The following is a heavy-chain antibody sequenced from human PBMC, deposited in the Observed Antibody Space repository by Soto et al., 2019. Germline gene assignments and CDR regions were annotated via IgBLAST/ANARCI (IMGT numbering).Heavy chain of an antibody. J-gene: IGHJ4*02. CDR1: GFIFDDYG. D-gene: IGHD3-22*01. Sequence: EVQLVESGGGVVRPGGSLRLSCAASGFIFDDYGMSWVRQGPGKGLEWVSGINWNGGSTVYADSVKGRCTISRDNAKNSLYLQMNSLRAEDTALYYCARVLSSGNSDPFDYWGQGTLVTVSS. CDR3: ARVLSSGNSDPFDY. V-gene: IGHV3-20*04. CDR2: INWNGGST.